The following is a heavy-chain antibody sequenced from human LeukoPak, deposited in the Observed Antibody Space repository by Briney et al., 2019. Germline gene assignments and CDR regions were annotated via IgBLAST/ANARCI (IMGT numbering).Heavy chain of an antibody. V-gene: IGHV4-34*01. J-gene: IGHJ5*02. Sequence: SETLSLTCAVYGGSFSGYYWSWIRQPPGKGLEWIGEINHSGSTNYNPSLKSRVTISVDTSKNQFSLKLSSVTAADTAVYYCARLSEANWFDPWGQGTLVTVSS. CDR2: INHSGST. CDR3: ARLSEANWFDP. CDR1: GGSFSGYY.